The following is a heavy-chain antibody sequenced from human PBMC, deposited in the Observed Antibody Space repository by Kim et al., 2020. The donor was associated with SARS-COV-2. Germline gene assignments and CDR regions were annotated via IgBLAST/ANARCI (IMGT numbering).Heavy chain of an antibody. J-gene: IGHJ6*02. D-gene: IGHD5-18*01. Sequence: GESLKISCKGSGYSFTSYWIGWVCQMPGKGLEWMGIIYPGDSDTRYSPSFQGQVTISADKSISTAYLQWSSLKASDTAMYYCARFTGYSYGSLFYYGMDVWGQGTTVTVSS. CDR3: ARFTGYSYGSLFYYGMDV. V-gene: IGHV5-51*01. CDR1: GYSFTSYW. CDR2: IYPGDSDT.